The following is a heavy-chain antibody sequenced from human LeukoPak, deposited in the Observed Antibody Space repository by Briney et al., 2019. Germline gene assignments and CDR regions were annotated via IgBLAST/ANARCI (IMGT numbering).Heavy chain of an antibody. CDR1: GFTFSSYS. Sequence: GGSLRLSCGASGFTFSSYSMNWVRQAPGKGLEWVSSISSSSSYIYYADSVQRRFPISRHNAKNSLYLQMNRLRAEDTAVYYCARVQDWNGFDYWGQGTLVTVSS. D-gene: IGHD1-1*01. J-gene: IGHJ4*02. V-gene: IGHV3-21*01. CDR2: ISSSSSYI. CDR3: ARVQDWNGFDY.